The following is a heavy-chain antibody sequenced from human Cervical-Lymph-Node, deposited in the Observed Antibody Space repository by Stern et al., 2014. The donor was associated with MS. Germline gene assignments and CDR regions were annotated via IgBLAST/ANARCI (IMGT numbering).Heavy chain of an antibody. CDR1: TYTFTAYH. J-gene: IGHJ4*02. D-gene: IGHD2-21*01. Sequence: QVQLMQSGAEVKQPGTSVKVSCKASTYTFTAYHLHWVRQAPGQGLEWMGWIDCNRGATKYAQKFQGRVTMTRDTSISTAYMELSRLTSDDTAVYYCARDAPGPVDQTACYDYWGQGTLVTVSS. CDR2: IDCNRGAT. V-gene: IGHV1-2*02. CDR3: ARDAPGPVDQTACYDY.